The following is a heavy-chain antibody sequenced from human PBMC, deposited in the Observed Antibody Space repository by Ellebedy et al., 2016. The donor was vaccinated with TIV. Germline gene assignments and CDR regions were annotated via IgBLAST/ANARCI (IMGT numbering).Heavy chain of an antibody. Sequence: SQTLSLTCAVYGGSFSGYYWSCIRQPPGKGREWIGEITHSASTNYNPSLKSRVTISVDTSKNQFSLNLRSVTAADTAVYYCARGLARDYWGQGTLVTVSS. CDR3: ARGLARDY. V-gene: IGHV4-34*01. CDR2: ITHSAST. CDR1: GGSFSGYY. J-gene: IGHJ4*02.